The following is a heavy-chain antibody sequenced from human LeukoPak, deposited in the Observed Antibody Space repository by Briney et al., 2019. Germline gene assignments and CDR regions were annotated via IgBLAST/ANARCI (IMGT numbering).Heavy chain of an antibody. CDR1: GFTFSSNA. J-gene: IGHJ4*02. CDR3: AARGGTAFDY. CDR2: ISTGGGST. Sequence: GGSLRLSCAASGFTFSSNAMSWVRQAPGKGLEWVSAISTGGGSTYYADSVKGRSAISRDNSKNTLYLQINSLRAEDTAVYYCAARGGTAFDYWGQGALVTVSS. D-gene: IGHD3-16*01. V-gene: IGHV3-23*01.